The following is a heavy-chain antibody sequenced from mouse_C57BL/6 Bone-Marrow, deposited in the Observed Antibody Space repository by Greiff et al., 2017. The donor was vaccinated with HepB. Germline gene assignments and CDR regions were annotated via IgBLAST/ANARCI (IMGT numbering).Heavy chain of an antibody. CDR2: ISSGSSTN. V-gene: IGHV5-17*01. CDR3: ARGGYFDY. CDR1: GFTFSDYG. Sequence: EVKLVESGGGLVKPGGSLKLSCAASGFTFSDYGLHWVRQAPEKGLEWVAYISSGSSTNYYADTVKGRFTISRDNAKNTLFLQMTSLRSEDTAMYYCARGGYFDYWGQGTTLTVSS. J-gene: IGHJ2*01.